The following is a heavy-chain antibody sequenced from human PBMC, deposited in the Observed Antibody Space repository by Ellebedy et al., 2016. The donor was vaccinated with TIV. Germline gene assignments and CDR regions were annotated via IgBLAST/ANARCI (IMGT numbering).Heavy chain of an antibody. CDR2: ISSSSSYI. CDR3: ARDVLGDRTMIVPDDAFDI. V-gene: IGHV3-21*01. CDR1: GFTFSSYS. Sequence: GGSLRLSXAASGFTFSSYSMNWVRQAPGKGLKWVSSISSSSSYIYYADSVKGRFTISRDNAKNSLYLQMNSLRAEDTAVYYCARDVLGDRTMIVPDDAFDIWGQGTMVTVSS. D-gene: IGHD3-22*01. J-gene: IGHJ3*02.